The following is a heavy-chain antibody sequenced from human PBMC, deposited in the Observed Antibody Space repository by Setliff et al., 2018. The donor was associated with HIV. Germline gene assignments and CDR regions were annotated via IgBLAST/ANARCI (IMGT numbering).Heavy chain of an antibody. V-gene: IGHV3-48*03. CDR3: ARDSSSWYEFYFDC. J-gene: IGHJ4*02. D-gene: IGHD6-13*01. CDR1: GFTFSNYA. Sequence: PGGSLRLSCAASGFTFSNYAMSWVRQAPGKGLEWVSYISSSGGTIYYADSVKGRFTISRDNAKNSLYLQMNSLRAEDTAVYYCARDSSSWYEFYFDCWGQGTLVTVSS. CDR2: ISSSGGTI.